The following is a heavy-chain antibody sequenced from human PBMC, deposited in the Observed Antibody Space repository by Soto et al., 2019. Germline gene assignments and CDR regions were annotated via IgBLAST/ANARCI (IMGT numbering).Heavy chain of an antibody. V-gene: IGHV1-8*01. CDR1: GYTFTSYD. CDR3: AREVVSRGMDV. CDR2: MNPNSGNT. D-gene: IGHD3-22*01. J-gene: IGHJ6*02. Sequence: QVQLVQSGAEVKKPGASVKVSCKTSGYTFTSYDISWVRQATGQGLEWMGWMNPNSGNTGYAQKVQXXVTMTRNTSISTAYMDLSSLRSEDTAVYYCAREVVSRGMDVWGQGTTVTVSS.